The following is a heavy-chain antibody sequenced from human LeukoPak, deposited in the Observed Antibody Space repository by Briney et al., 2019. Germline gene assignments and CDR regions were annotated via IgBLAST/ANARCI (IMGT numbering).Heavy chain of an antibody. D-gene: IGHD5-24*01. CDR3: ARGRGGDGYNWLCYFDY. CDR1: GFTFSSYA. V-gene: IGHV3-30-3*01. Sequence: PGRSPRLSCAASGFTFSSYAMHWVRQAPGKGLERVAVISYDGSNKYYADSVKGRFTISRDNSKNTLYLQMNSLRAEDTAVYYCARGRGGDGYNWLCYFDYWGQGTLVTVSS. J-gene: IGHJ4*02. CDR2: ISYDGSNK.